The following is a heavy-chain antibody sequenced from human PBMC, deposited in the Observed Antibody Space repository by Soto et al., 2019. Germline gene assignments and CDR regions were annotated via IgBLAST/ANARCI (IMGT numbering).Heavy chain of an antibody. V-gene: IGHV3-49*03. Sequence: PGGSLRLSGTGSGFTFGDFGMSWFRQAPGKGLEWLSFIRSKGYGGTTESAASVRGRFITSRDDSKSIAYLQMNSLKTEDTAVYHCASLTSWSQEYYYGMDVWGQGTTVTVSS. CDR2: IRSKGYGGTT. D-gene: IGHD2-2*01. CDR3: ASLTSWSQEYYYGMDV. J-gene: IGHJ6*02. CDR1: GFTFGDFG.